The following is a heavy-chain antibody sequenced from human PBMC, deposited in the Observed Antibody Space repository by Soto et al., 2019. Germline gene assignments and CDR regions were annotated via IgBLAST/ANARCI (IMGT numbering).Heavy chain of an antibody. CDR3: ARVQRVLDREKFSHYYYGMDV. CDR1: GYTFTSYA. Sequence: ASVKVSCKASGYTFTSYAMHWVRQAPGQRLEWMGWINAGNGNTKYSQKFQGRVTITRDTSASTAYMELSSLRSEDTAVYYCARVQRVLDREKFSHYYYGMDVWGQGTTVTVSS. V-gene: IGHV1-3*01. CDR2: INAGNGNT. J-gene: IGHJ6*02. D-gene: IGHD3-3*01.